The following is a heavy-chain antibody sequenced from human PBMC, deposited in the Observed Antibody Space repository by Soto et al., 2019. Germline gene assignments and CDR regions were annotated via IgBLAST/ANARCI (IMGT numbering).Heavy chain of an antibody. V-gene: IGHV3-33*01. D-gene: IGHD3-16*01. J-gene: IGHJ4*02. CDR2: IWYDGSNK. CDR1: GFTFSSYG. Sequence: ESGGGVVQPGMSLRLSCAASGFTFSSYGMHWVRQAPGKGLEWVALIWYDGSNKYYADSVKGRFTISRDNSRDTLYLQMNSLRAEDTAVYYCASGGDYFDYWGQGTLVTVSS. CDR3: ASGGDYFDY.